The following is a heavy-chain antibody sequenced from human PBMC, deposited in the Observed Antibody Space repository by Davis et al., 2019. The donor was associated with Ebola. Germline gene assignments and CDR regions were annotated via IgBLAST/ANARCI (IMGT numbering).Heavy chain of an antibody. CDR1: GGSISSYY. J-gene: IGHJ5*02. CDR3: ARGPYYYDSSGYLKWLDP. V-gene: IGHV4-59*01. Sequence: MPSETLSLTCTVSGGSISSYYWSWIRQPPGKGLEWIGYIYYSGSTNYNPSLKSRVTISVDTSKNQFSLKLSSVTAADTAVYYCARGPYYYDSSGYLKWLDPWGQGTLVTVSS. CDR2: IYYSGST. D-gene: IGHD3-22*01.